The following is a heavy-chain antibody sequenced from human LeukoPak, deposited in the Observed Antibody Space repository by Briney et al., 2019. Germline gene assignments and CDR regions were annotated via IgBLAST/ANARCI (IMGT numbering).Heavy chain of an antibody. D-gene: IGHD2-2*02. Sequence: SVKVSCKASGGTISSYAISWVRQAPGQGLEWMGGIIPIFGTANYAQKFQGRVTITTDESTSTAYMELSSLRSEDTAVYYCASPGLLYGLTFDYWGQGTLVTVSS. CDR3: ASPGLLYGLTFDY. CDR2: IIPIFGTA. CDR1: GGTISSYA. V-gene: IGHV1-69*05. J-gene: IGHJ4*02.